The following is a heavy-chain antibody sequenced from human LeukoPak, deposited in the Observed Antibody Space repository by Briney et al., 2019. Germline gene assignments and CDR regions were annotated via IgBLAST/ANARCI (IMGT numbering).Heavy chain of an antibody. Sequence: AGGSLRLSCAASGFTFSNAWMSWVRQAPGKGLEWVGRIKSKTDGGTTDYAAPVKGRFTISRDDSKNTLYLQMNSLKTEDTAVYYCITTPVLLWFGESRTNWFDPWGQGTLVTVSS. CDR1: GFTFSNAW. CDR3: ITTPVLLWFGESRTNWFDP. CDR2: IKSKTDGGTT. V-gene: IGHV3-15*01. J-gene: IGHJ5*02. D-gene: IGHD3-10*01.